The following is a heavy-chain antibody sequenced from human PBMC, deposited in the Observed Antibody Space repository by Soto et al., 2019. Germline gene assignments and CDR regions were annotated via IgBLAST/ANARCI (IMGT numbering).Heavy chain of an antibody. CDR2: IDYSGST. CDR3: ARGGRTIFGRYFDY. Sequence: SETLSLTCTVSGGSISSGDYYWSWIRQPPGKGLEWIGYIDYSGSTYYNPSLRSRLTISVDTSKNQFPLKLSSVTAADTAVYYCARGGRTIFGRYFDYWGQGTLVTVSS. J-gene: IGHJ4*02. D-gene: IGHD3-3*01. V-gene: IGHV4-30-4*01. CDR1: GGSISSGDYY.